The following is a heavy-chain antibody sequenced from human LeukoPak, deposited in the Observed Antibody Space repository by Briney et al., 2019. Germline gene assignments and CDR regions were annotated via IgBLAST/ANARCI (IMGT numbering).Heavy chain of an antibody. V-gene: IGHV7-4-1*02. CDR2: IDTTTGNP. CDR1: GYPFSAHF. D-gene: IGHD3-10*01. CDR3: VRGTPTPGMDY. J-gene: IGHJ4*02. Sequence: ASVTVSCKASGYPFSAHFLNWVRQAPGQGLEWMGNIDTTTGNPRYAQDFTGRFVFSLDTSVSTAYLQITSLKADDTAAYYCVRGTPTPGMDYWGQGTQVTVSS.